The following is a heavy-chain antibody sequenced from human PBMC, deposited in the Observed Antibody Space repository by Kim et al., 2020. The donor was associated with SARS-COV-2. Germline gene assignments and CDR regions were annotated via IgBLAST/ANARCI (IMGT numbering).Heavy chain of an antibody. CDR1: GGSISSSSYY. J-gene: IGHJ3*02. V-gene: IGHV4-39*07. CDR3: ARPYLGDYGDGEPAFDI. CDR2: IYYSGST. Sequence: SETLSLTCTVSGGSISSSSYYWGWIRQPPGKGLEWIGSIYYSGSTYYNPSLKSRVTISVDTSKNQFSLKLSSVTAADTAVYYCARPYLGDYGDGEPAFDIWGQGTMVTISS. D-gene: IGHD4-17*01.